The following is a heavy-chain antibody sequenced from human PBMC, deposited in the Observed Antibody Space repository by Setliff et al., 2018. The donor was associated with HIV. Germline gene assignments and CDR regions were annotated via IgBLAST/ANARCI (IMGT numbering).Heavy chain of an antibody. J-gene: IGHJ4*02. D-gene: IGHD3-22*01. CDR3: ARGGSYDTFDY. Sequence: SETLSLTCNVPGGLISSGSYYWSWVRQPAGKGLEWIGRAYISESSHYNPSLKSRVTMSIDTSKKQFSLKLASVTAADTAVYYCARGGSYDTFDYWGQGTLVTVSS. CDR1: GGLISSGSYY. V-gene: IGHV4-61*02. CDR2: AYISESS.